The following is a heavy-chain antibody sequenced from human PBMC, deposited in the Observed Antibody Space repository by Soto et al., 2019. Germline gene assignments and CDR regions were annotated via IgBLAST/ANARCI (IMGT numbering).Heavy chain of an antibody. CDR2: INPNSGDT. D-gene: IGHD6-13*01. CDR3: ARGPRTIAAAGPYYFDY. CDR1: GYTFTGYY. J-gene: IGHJ4*02. Sequence: ASVKVSCKASGYTFTGYYMHWVRQAPGQGLEWMGWINPNSGDTNYAQKLQGRVTMTTDTSTSTAYMELRSLRSDDTAVYYCARGPRTIAAAGPYYFDYWGQGTLVTVSS. V-gene: IGHV1-2*02.